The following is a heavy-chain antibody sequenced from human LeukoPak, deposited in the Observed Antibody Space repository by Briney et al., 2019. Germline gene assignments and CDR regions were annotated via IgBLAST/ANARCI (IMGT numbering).Heavy chain of an antibody. CDR1: GFTFSNYA. CDR3: VRESGVWSGLGIGRPLDV. J-gene: IGHJ6*04. D-gene: IGHD3-3*01. Sequence: PGGSLRLSCAVSGFTFSNYAMHWVRQAPGKGLEWVALISYDGTDKNYADSVKGRFTISRDSSKNTLYLQMNSLRAEDTAIYYCVRESGVWSGLGIGRPLDVWGKGTTVTVSS. CDR2: ISYDGTDK. V-gene: IGHV3-30-3*01.